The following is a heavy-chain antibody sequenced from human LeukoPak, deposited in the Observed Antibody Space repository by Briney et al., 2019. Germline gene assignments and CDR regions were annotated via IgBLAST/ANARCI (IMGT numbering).Heavy chain of an antibody. J-gene: IGHJ3*01. D-gene: IGHD3/OR15-3a*01. CDR3: ARGGLDHAFDL. V-gene: IGHV3-74*01. Sequence: GGSLRLSCAASGFTLSNYWMYWVRQGPGKGLEYGSRISNDGSATTYADSVKGRFSISRDNAKSTVYLQMNSLRPEDTAMFYCARGGLDHAFDLWGQGTMVSVSS. CDR1: GFTLSNYW. CDR2: ISNDGSAT.